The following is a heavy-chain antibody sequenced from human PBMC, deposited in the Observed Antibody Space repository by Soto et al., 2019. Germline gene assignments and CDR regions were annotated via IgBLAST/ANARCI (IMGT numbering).Heavy chain of an antibody. V-gene: IGHV3-15*07. J-gene: IGHJ5*02. CDR3: ATLYHFDP. CDR2: IKSKSDGGAT. Sequence: EVQLVESGGGLVKPGGSLTLSCAASGFTCSNAWMHWVRQAPGKGLEWVGRIKSKSDGGATNYAAPVQGRFTISRDDPTNTLYLQMNSLKTEDTAVYYCATLYHFDPWGQGTLVTVSS. CDR1: GFTCSNAW. D-gene: IGHD2-2*01.